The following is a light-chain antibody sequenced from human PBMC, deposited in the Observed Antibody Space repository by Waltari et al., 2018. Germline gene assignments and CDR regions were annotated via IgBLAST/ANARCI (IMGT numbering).Light chain of an antibody. CDR3: QQSIQWPYT. Sequence: DIAMTQSPANLSLSPGERATLSCRANQSVNRNLAWYQQKPGQPPRLLIYGVSSRATGIPDRFTGSGSGMEFTLTISSLEPEDVGIYHCQQSIQWPYTFGQGTKVEIK. CDR2: GVS. V-gene: IGKV3D-15*01. J-gene: IGKJ2*01. CDR1: QSVNRN.